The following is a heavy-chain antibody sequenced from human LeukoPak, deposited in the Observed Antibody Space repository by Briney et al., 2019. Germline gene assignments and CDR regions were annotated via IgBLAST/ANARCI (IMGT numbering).Heavy chain of an antibody. D-gene: IGHD3-10*01. CDR1: GFTFSSNA. V-gene: IGHV3-33*01. CDR2: ISYDGSNK. J-gene: IGHJ4*02. Sequence: PGRSLRLSCAASGFTFSSNAMHWVRQAPGKGLEWVAVISYDGSNKYYADSVKGRFTISRDNSKNTLSLQMNSLRAEDTAVYYCARDYGRGSDRIDYWGQGALVTVSS. CDR3: ARDYGRGSDRIDY.